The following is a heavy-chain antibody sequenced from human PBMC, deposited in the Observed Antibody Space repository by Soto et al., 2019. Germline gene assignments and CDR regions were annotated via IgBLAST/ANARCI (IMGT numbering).Heavy chain of an antibody. CDR2: ISDSGGSP. CDR1: GFTFSSYA. V-gene: IGHV3-23*01. CDR3: ARYALVISPWWYNGFDR. D-gene: IGHD2-8*02. J-gene: IGHJ5*02. Sequence: VQLLESGGGLVQPWGSLSLSCAASGFTFSSYAMNWVRQTPVEGLEWVSGISDSGGSPYYADSVKGRFTIARDNSKNTLYLPMDSLRAEDTGVYYCARYALVISPWWYNGFDRWGQGTLVSVSS.